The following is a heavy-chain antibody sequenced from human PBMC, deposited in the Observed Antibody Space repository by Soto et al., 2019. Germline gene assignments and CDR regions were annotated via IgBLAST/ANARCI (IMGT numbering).Heavy chain of an antibody. CDR3: ARERGYCSSTSCPNFDY. V-gene: IGHV1-3*01. D-gene: IGHD2-2*01. J-gene: IGHJ4*02. CDR2: INAGNGNT. Sequence: ASVKVSCKASGYTFTSYAMHWVRQAPGQRLEWMGWINAGNGNTKYSQKFQGRVTITRDTSASTAYMELSSLRSEDTAVYYCARERGYCSSTSCPNFDYWGQGTLVTVSS. CDR1: GYTFTSYA.